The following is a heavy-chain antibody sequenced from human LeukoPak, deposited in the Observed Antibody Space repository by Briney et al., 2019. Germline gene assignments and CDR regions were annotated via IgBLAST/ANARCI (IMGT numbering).Heavy chain of an antibody. D-gene: IGHD6-19*01. CDR1: GYTFTDYY. V-gene: IGHV1-2*02. CDR3: ARAKEQWLVGGYDY. CDR2: INPNSGGT. J-gene: IGHJ4*02. Sequence: GASVKVSCMASGYTFTDYYMHWVRQAPGQGLGWMGWINPNSGGTNYAQNLQGRVTMTRDTSISTAYMELSRLRSDDTAVYYCARAKEQWLVGGYDYWGQRTLVTVSS.